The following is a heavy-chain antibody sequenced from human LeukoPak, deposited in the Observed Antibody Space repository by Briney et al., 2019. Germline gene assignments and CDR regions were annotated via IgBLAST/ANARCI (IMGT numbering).Heavy chain of an antibody. J-gene: IGHJ4*02. CDR3: ARGDILIGY. D-gene: IGHD3-9*01. CDR2: ISGSGGGT. V-gene: IGHV3-23*01. Sequence: PGGSLRLSCAASGFTFSSYAMSWVRQAPGKGLEWVSGISGSGGGTYYADSVKGRFTISRDNSKNTLYLQMNSLRAEDTAVYYCARGDILIGYWGQGTLVTVSS. CDR1: GFTFSSYA.